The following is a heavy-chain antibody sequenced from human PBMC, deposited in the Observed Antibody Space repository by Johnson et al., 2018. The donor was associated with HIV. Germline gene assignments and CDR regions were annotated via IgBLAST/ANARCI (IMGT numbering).Heavy chain of an antibody. Sequence: EVQLVESGGGLIQPGGSLRLSCAASGFAVSNNYMSWVRQAPGKGLEWVAFIRYDGSNKYYVDSVKVRFTISRDNAKNSLYLQMNSLRAEDTAVYYCARDQRHIAAAGPPDAFDIWGQGTMVTVSS. CDR2: IRYDGSNK. CDR3: ARDQRHIAAAGPPDAFDI. D-gene: IGHD6-13*01. CDR1: GFAVSNNY. J-gene: IGHJ3*02. V-gene: IGHV3-7*03.